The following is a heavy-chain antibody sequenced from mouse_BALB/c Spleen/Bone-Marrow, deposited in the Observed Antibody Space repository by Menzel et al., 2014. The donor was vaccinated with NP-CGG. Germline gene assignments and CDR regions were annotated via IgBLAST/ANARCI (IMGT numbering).Heavy chain of an antibody. Sequence: QVQLLQSGSELRSPGSSVKLFCKDFDSDVIPIAYMCWVRQKPGHGFEWIGDILPSIGRTIYGEKIEDKATLDADTVSKTAYLELNSLTSEDSANCYCAGSDYDDGWYFDVWGEGTTVTVSS. D-gene: IGHD2-4*01. CDR1: DSDVIPIAY. CDR3: AGSDYDDGWYFDV. V-gene: IGHV15-2*02. J-gene: IGHJ1*01. CDR2: ILPSIGRT.